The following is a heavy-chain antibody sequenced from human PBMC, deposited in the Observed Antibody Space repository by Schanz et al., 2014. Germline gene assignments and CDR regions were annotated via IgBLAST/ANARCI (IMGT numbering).Heavy chain of an antibody. CDR2: ISGSGGST. CDR3: RLWFGELYYGMDV. V-gene: IGHV3-23*04. J-gene: IGHJ6*02. Sequence: EVQLVESGGELIQPGGSLRLSCEASGFTFSTSAMSWVRQAPGKGLEWVSAISGSGGSTYYADSVKGRFTISRDNSKNTLYLQMNSLRAEDTAVYYCRLWFGELYYGMDVWGQGTTVTVSS. CDR1: GFTFSTSA. D-gene: IGHD3-10*01.